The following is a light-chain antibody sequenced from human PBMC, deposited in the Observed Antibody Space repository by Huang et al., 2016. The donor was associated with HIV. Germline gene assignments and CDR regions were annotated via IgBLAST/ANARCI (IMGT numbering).Light chain of an antibody. CDR3: QQYGSSPPWA. CDR2: GAS. CDR1: QSVSSSD. V-gene: IGKV3-20*01. Sequence: IVLTQSPGTLSLSPGERATLSCRASQSVSSSDLAWYQQKPGQAPRLLIYGASSRATGIPDRFSGSGSGTDFTLTISRREPEDFAVYYCQQYGSSPPWAFGQGTKVEIK. J-gene: IGKJ1*01.